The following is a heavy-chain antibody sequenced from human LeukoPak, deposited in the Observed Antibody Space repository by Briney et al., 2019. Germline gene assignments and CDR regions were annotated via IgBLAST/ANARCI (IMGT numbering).Heavy chain of an antibody. J-gene: IGHJ4*02. V-gene: IGHV1-2*06. CDR3: ARDRCSGGSCPQPTEIDY. Sequence: ASVSVSCKPSGYTFTGYYIHWVRQAPGQGLEWMGRISPDSGGTDYAQKFQGRVTMTRDTSISTAYMELSRLRSDDTAVYYCARDRCSGGSCPQPTEIDYWGQGTLVTVSS. CDR1: GYTFTGYY. D-gene: IGHD2-15*01. CDR2: ISPDSGGT.